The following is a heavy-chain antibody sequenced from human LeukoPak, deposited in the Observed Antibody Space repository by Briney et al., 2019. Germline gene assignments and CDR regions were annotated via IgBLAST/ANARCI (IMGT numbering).Heavy chain of an antibody. CDR2: ISSSSSYI. CDR3: AKGSSWYPDTIDY. D-gene: IGHD6-13*01. J-gene: IGHJ4*02. V-gene: IGHV3-21*04. CDR1: GFTFSSYS. Sequence: GGSLRLSCAASGFTFSSYSMNWVRQAPGKGLEWVSSISSSSSYIYYADSVKGRFTISRDNSKNTLYLQMNSLRAEDTAVYYCAKGSSWYPDTIDYWGQGTLVTVSS.